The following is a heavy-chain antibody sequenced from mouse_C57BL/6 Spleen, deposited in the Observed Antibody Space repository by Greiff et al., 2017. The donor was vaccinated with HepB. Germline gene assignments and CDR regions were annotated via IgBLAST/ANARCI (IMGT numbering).Heavy chain of an antibody. Sequence: VKLMESGPELVKPGASVKISCKASGYAFSSSWMNWVKQRPGKGLEWIGRIYPGDGDTNYNGKFKGKATLTADKSSSTAYMQLSSLTSEDSAVYFCARGGGLDAMDYWGQGTSVTVSS. CDR2: IYPGDGDT. CDR3: ARGGGLDAMDY. D-gene: IGHD2-4*01. CDR1: GYAFSSSW. J-gene: IGHJ4*01. V-gene: IGHV1-82*01.